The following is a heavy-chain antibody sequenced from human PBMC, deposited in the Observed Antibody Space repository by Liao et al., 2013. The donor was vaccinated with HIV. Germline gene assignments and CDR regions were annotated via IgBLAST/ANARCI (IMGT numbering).Heavy chain of an antibody. D-gene: IGHD3-3*01. J-gene: IGHJ3*02. CDR2: IYYSGTT. CDR1: GGSISSSSYS. V-gene: IGHV4-39*07. CDR3: AGWTYYDLWSGPKAFDI. Sequence: QLQLQESGPGLVKPSETLSLTCSVSGGSISSSSYSWGWIRQPPGKGLEWIGSIYYSGTTYYNPSLKSRVTISVDTSKNQFSLKLSSVTAADTAVYYCAGWTYYDLWSGPKAFDIWGQGTMVTVSS.